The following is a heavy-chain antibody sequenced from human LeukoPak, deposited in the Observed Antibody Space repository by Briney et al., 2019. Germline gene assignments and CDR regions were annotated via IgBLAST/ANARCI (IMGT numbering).Heavy chain of an antibody. CDR2: IYYSGTT. D-gene: IGHD4-23*01. CDR1: GGSISGSDYY. Sequence: SETLSLTCTVSGGSISGSDYYWGWIRQPPGKGLEWIGYIYYSGTTYYNPSLQSRVAILVDTSKNQFSLKLSSVTAADTAVYYCARDATVVTPHQAFDIWGQGTMVTVSS. J-gene: IGHJ3*02. CDR3: ARDATVVTPHQAFDI. V-gene: IGHV4-30-4*01.